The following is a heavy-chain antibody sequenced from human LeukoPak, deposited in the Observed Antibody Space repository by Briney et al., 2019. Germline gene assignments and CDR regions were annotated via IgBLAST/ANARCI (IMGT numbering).Heavy chain of an antibody. CDR2: INPNSGGT. CDR1: GYTFTSYY. D-gene: IGHD4-17*01. V-gene: IGHV1-2*04. Sequence: ASVKVSCKASGYTFTSYYMHWVRQAPGQGLEWMGWINPNSGGTNYPQKFQGWVTMTRDMSISTAYMELSRLRSDDTAVYYCARGQGTVTTGNFDYWGQGTLVTVSS. J-gene: IGHJ4*02. CDR3: ARGQGTVTTGNFDY.